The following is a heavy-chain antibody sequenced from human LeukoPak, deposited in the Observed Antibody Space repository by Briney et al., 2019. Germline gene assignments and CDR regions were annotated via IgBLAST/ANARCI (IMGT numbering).Heavy chain of an antibody. CDR2: INPNSGGT. CDR3: ARVCSSGCLDY. J-gene: IGHJ4*02. Sequence: GASVNVSCKASGYTFTGYYMHWVRQAPGQGLEWMGWINPNSGGTNFAQKFQGRVTMTRDTSISTAYMELSRLRSDDTAVYYCARVCSSGCLDYWGQGTLVTVSS. V-gene: IGHV1-2*02. CDR1: GYTFTGYY. D-gene: IGHD2-2*01.